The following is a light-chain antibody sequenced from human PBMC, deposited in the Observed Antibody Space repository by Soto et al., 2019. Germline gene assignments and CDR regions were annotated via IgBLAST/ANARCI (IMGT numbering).Light chain of an antibody. V-gene: IGKV3-15*01. J-gene: IGKJ2*01. CDR3: QQYNNWPHT. CDR1: QSVSSN. CDR2: GAS. Sequence: EIVMTQSPATLSVSPGERATLSCRASQSVSSNLAWYQQKPGQAPRLLIYGASTRATGIQARFSGSRSGTEFTLTISSLQSEDFAVYYCQQYNNWPHTFGQGTKLEIK.